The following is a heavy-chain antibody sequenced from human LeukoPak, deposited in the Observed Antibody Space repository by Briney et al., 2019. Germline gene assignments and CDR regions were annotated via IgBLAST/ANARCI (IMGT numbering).Heavy chain of an antibody. CDR1: GFTFSSLW. D-gene: IGHD5-18*01. V-gene: IGHV3-7*01. CDR2: INQDGGTT. CDR3: ARDRYSYGFALDC. J-gene: IGHJ4*02. Sequence: PGGSLRLSCAASGFTFSSLWMSWVRQAPGRGPEWVANINQDGGTTYYVASVKGRFTISRDNSKNTLYLQMNSLRAEDSAVYYCARDRYSYGFALDCWGQGTLVTVSS.